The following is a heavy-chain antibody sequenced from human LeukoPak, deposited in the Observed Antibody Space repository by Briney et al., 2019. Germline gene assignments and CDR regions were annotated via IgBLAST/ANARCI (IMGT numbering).Heavy chain of an antibody. CDR3: GKRSYYYDSQDTFDF. J-gene: IGHJ3*01. Sequence: GESLKISCQAFGYTFTTYWIGWVRQLPGKGLEWMGLIYPGDFNTKYSPSFQGQVTISAVKSIHTAYLQWISLEDSDAAIDYCGKRSYYYDSQDTFDFWGQGTLVTVSS. CDR1: GYTFTTYW. CDR2: IYPGDFNT. V-gene: IGHV5-51*01. D-gene: IGHD3-22*01.